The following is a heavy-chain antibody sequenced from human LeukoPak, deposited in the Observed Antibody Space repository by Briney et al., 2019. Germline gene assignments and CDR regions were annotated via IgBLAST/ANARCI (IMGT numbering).Heavy chain of an antibody. J-gene: IGHJ4*02. CDR3: TKAIGIVVGTWYFDY. D-gene: IGHD6-19*01. V-gene: IGHV3-49*03. Sequence: PGGSLRLSCTASGFTFGDYAMSWFRPAPGKGLEWVAFITSKAYGGTAEYAASVKGRFTMSRDDSKSIAYLQMNSLKIDDTGFYYCTKAIGIVVGTWYFDYWGQGALVTVSS. CDR1: GFTFGDYA. CDR2: ITSKAYGGTA.